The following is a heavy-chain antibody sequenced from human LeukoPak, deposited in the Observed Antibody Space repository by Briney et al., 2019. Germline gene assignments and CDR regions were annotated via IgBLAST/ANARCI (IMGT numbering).Heavy chain of an antibody. D-gene: IGHD2-8*01. J-gene: IGHJ4*02. Sequence: PGGSLTLSCAGSGFTFSSYAMSWVRQAPGQGLEWVSVISDSGDYTSYADSVRGRFTISRDNSRNTPYLQMISLRPEDTALYYLXXXXXXXXYCTNGVCSPFDYWGQGTLVTVSS. V-gene: IGHV3-23*01. CDR3: XXXXXXXXYCTNGVCSPFDY. CDR1: GFTFSSYA. CDR2: ISDSGDYT.